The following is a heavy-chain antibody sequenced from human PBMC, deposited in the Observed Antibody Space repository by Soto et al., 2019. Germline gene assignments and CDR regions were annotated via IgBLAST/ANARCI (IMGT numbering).Heavy chain of an antibody. CDR1: GFTFSLYG. V-gene: IGHV3-33*01. CDR2: IWYDGSNK. CDR3: ARGLRGISFYGMDV. J-gene: IGHJ6*02. Sequence: QVQLVESGGGVVQPGRSLRLSCAASGFTFSLYGMHWVRQAPCKGLEWVAVIWYDGSNKFYADSVKGRFTISRDNSKNTVYLQMNSLRDEDTAVYYCARGLRGISFYGMDVWGQGTTVIVSS. D-gene: IGHD3-16*01.